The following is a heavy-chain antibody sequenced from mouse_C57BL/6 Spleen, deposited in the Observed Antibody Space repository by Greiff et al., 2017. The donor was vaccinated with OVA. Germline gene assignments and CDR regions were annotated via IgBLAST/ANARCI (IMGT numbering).Heavy chain of an antibody. CDR3: ARYSSGYYYAMDY. Sequence: VQLVESGAELVKPGASVKISCKASGYAFSSYWMNWVKQRPGKGLEGIGQIYPGDGDTNYNGKFKGKATLTADKSSSTAYMQLSSLTSEDSAVYFCARYSSGYYYAMDYWGQGTSVTVSS. J-gene: IGHJ4*01. CDR1: GYAFSSYW. CDR2: IYPGDGDT. V-gene: IGHV1-80*01. D-gene: IGHD3-2*02.